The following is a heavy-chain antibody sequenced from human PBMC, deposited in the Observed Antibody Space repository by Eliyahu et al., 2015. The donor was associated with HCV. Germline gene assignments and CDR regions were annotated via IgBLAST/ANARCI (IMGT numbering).Heavy chain of an antibody. D-gene: IGHD3-22*01. V-gene: IGHV4-38-2*01. CDR1: ASSIRSGYY. J-gene: IGHJ3*01. CDR3: ARGTEGYYFDSSTAFDV. Sequence: QVQLQESGPGLVKPSETLSLTCAVSASSIRSGYYWGWIRQPPGKGLEWIGGIHHSGSTHYHPSLKSRVTISVDTSKNQFSLKLTSVTAADTAVYYCARGTEGYYFDSSTAFDVWGQGTMVTVSS. CDR2: IHHSGST.